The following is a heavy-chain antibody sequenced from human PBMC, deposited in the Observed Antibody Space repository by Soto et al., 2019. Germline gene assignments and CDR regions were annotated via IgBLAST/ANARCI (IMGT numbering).Heavy chain of an antibody. CDR2: IWYDGSNK. J-gene: IGHJ6*03. CDR3: ARDRVRGKYYYYYYMDV. CDR1: GFTFSSYG. D-gene: IGHD3-10*01. Sequence: GGSLRLSCAASGFTFSSYGMHWVRQAPGKGLEWVAVIWYDGSNKYYADSVKGRFTISRDNSKNTLYLQMNSLRAEDTAVYYCARDRVRGKYYYYYYMDVWGKGTTVTVSS. V-gene: IGHV3-33*01.